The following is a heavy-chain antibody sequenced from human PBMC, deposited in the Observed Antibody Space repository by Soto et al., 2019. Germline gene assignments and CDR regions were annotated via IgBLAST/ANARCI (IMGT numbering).Heavy chain of an antibody. V-gene: IGHV4-59*08. CDR3: ARYSSSWYGRKFSFDY. Sequence: SETLSLTCTVSGGSISSYYWSWIRQPPGKGLEWIGYIYYSGSTNYNPSLKSRVTISVDTSKNQFSLKLSSVTAADTAVYYCARYSSSWYGRKFSFDYWGQGTLVTVSS. J-gene: IGHJ4*02. D-gene: IGHD6-13*01. CDR1: GGSISSYY. CDR2: IYYSGST.